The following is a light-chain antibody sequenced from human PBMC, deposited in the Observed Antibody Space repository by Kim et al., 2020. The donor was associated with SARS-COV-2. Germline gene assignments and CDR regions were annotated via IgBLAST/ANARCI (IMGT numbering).Light chain of an antibody. CDR2: EDN. V-gene: IGLV6-57*03. Sequence: GKTVTNSCTRSSGSIASNYGQWYQQRPGSAPTTVIYEDNQRPSGVPDRFSGSIDSSSNSPSLTISGLKTEDEADYYCQSYDSSNWVFGGGTQLTVL. CDR3: QSYDSSNWV. J-gene: IGLJ3*02. CDR1: SGSIASNY.